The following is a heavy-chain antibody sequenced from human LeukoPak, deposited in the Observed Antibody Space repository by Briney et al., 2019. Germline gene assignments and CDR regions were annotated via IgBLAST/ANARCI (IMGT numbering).Heavy chain of an antibody. Sequence: PGGSLRLSCAASGFTFSDYYMSWIRQAPGKGLEWVSYISSSGSTIYYADSVKGRFTISRDNSKNTLYLQMNSLRAEDTSVYYCARDYDYEDAGGFDFWGQGTLVTVSS. CDR1: GFTFSDYY. V-gene: IGHV3-11*04. J-gene: IGHJ4*02. CDR3: ARDYDYEDAGGFDF. D-gene: IGHD3-22*01. CDR2: ISSSGSTI.